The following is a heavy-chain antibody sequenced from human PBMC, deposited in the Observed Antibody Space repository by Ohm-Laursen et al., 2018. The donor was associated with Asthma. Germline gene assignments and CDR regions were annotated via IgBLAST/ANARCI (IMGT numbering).Heavy chain of an antibody. V-gene: IGHV3-11*06. D-gene: IGHD5-24*01. J-gene: IGHJ5*02. CDR2: ISSSSSYT. CDR3: ARDVPAGWLQFNGGWFDP. Sequence: SLRLSCTASGFTFSDYYMSWIRQAPGKGLEWVSYISSSSSYTNYADSVKGRFTISRDNAKNSLYLQMNSLRAEDTAVYYCARDVPAGWLQFNGGWFDPWGQGTLVTVSS. CDR1: GFTFSDYY.